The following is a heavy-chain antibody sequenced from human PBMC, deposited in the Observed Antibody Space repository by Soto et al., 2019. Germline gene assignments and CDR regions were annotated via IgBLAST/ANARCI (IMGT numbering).Heavy chain of an antibody. CDR2: IYSDGTT. J-gene: IGHJ1*01. D-gene: IGHD2-15*01. CDR1: VFNVSGSY. CDR3: ARDCCSGRHFAH. V-gene: IGHV3-53*02. Sequence: EEHLVETGGDLILPGVSLRLSCSTSVFNVSGSYMSWVRQAPGKGLEWVSSIYSDGTTDYADSVKGRFTISRDSSRNMVFLQMKGLRGEDTAVYYCARDCCSGRHFAHWGQGSLVTVSS.